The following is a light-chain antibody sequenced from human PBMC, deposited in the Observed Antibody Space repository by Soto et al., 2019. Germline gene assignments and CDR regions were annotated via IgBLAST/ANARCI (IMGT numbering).Light chain of an antibody. J-gene: IGLJ3*02. Sequence: QSVLTQSSSASASLGSSVKLTCTRSSGHSSYIIAWHQQQPGNAPRYLMKLEGSGSYNKGSGVPDRFSGSSYGAERDLTICNLQFEGEADYYCETWDSNTHTVFGGGTQVTVL. CDR1: SGHSSYI. CDR3: ETWDSNTHTV. CDR2: LEGSGSY. V-gene: IGLV4-60*02.